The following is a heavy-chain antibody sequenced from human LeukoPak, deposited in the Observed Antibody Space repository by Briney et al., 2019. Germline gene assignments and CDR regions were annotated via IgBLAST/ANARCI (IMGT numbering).Heavy chain of an antibody. V-gene: IGHV4-39*07. D-gene: IGHD3-10*01. J-gene: IGHJ4*02. Sequence: SETLSLTCTVSGGSISSSSYYWGWIRQPPGKGLEWIGSIYYSGSTYYNPSLKSRVTISVDTSKNQFSLKLSSVTAADTAVYYCARGAHTYYVSGGQPHIYFDSWGQGTLVTVSS. CDR2: IYYSGST. CDR3: ARGAHTYYVSGGQPHIYFDS. CDR1: GGSISSSSYY.